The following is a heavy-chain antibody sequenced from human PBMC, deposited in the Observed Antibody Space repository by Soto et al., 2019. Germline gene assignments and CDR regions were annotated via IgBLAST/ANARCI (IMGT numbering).Heavy chain of an antibody. V-gene: IGHV1-18*01. Sequence: ASVKVSCKASGYTFTSYGISWVRQAPGQGLEWMGWISAYNGNTNYAQKLQGRVTMTTDTSTSTAYMELRSLRSDDTAVYYCARADIWLVKEPHDYWGQGTLVTVSS. CDR2: ISAYNGNT. J-gene: IGHJ4*02. D-gene: IGHD2-15*01. CDR3: ARADIWLVKEPHDY. CDR1: GYTFTSYG.